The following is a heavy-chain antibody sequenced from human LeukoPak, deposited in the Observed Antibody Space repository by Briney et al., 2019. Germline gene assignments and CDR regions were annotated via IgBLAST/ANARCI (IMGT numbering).Heavy chain of an antibody. J-gene: IGHJ4*02. CDR1: GYTFTSYY. CDR2: INPSGGST. Sequence: ASVKVSCKSSGYTFTSYYMHWVRQAPGQGLERMGIINPSGGSTSYAQKFQGRVTMTRDTSTSTVYMELSSLRSEDTAVYYRARDVYYDILTPPRFDYWGQGTLVTVSS. V-gene: IGHV1-46*03. D-gene: IGHD3-9*01. CDR3: ARDVYYDILTPPRFDY.